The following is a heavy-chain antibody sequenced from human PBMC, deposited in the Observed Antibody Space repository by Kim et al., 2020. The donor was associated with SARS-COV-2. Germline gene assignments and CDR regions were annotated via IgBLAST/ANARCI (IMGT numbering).Heavy chain of an antibody. V-gene: IGHV1-46*01. CDR3: ARDLVVVPAASGFDY. Sequence: AQKFQGRVTMTRDTSPSTVYMELSSLGSEETAVYYCARDLVVVPAASGFDYWGQGTLVTVSS. J-gene: IGHJ4*02. D-gene: IGHD2-2*01.